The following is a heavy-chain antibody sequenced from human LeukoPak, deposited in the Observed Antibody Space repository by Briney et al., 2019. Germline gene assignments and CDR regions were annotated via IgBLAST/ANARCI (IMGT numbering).Heavy chain of an antibody. CDR1: GFTYSSYA. Sequence: GGSLRLSCAASGFTYSSYAMSWVRQAPGKGLEWVSAISGSGGSTYYADSVKGRFTISRDNSKNTLYLQMNSLRAEDTAVYYCAADPIAAAGTGGILFDYWGQGTLVTVSS. CDR3: AADPIAAAGTGGILFDY. V-gene: IGHV3-23*01. J-gene: IGHJ4*02. D-gene: IGHD6-13*01. CDR2: ISGSGGST.